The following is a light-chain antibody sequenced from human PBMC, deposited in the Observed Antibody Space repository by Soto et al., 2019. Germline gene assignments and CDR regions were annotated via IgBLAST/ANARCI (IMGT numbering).Light chain of an antibody. J-gene: IGLJ3*02. V-gene: IGLV7-46*01. Sequence: QAVVTQEPSLTVSPGGTVTLTCGSSTGTVTSGHYPYWFHQKPGQAPRTLVYNTSDKHSWTPARFSGSLLGGKAPLTLSGAQPEDEADFYCLLSYSGARVFGGGTKLTVL. CDR1: TGTVTSGHY. CDR2: NTS. CDR3: LLSYSGARV.